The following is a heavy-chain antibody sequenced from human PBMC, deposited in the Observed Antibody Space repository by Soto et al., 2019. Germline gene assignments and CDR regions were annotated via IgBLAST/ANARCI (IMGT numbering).Heavy chain of an antibody. Sequence: GGSLRLSCAASGFTFSSYAMSWVRQAPGKGLEWVSSISGGGAGTYYADSVKGRFTISRDNSKDTLYLQMNSLRAEDTAVYYCTKGTLPPGYWGQGTLVTVSS. CDR2: ISGGGAGT. V-gene: IGHV3-23*01. D-gene: IGHD2-8*01. CDR3: TKGTLPPGY. CDR1: GFTFSSYA. J-gene: IGHJ4*02.